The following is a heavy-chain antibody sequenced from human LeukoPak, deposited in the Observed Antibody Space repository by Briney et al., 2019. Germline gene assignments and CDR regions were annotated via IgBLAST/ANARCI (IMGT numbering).Heavy chain of an antibody. J-gene: IGHJ5*02. V-gene: IGHV1-18*01. Sequence: ASVTVSCKASGYTFTSYGISWVRQAPGQGLEWMGWISAYNGNTNYAQKLQGRVTMTTHTSTSTAYMELRSLRSDDTAVYYCARVLELAAAGINSFDPWGQGTLVTVSS. CDR1: GYTFTSYG. CDR2: ISAYNGNT. CDR3: ARVLELAAAGINSFDP. D-gene: IGHD6-13*01.